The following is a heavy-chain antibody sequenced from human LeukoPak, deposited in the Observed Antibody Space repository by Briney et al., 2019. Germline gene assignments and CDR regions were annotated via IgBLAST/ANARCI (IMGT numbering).Heavy chain of an antibody. CDR3: ARADDFWSGYYYYYYYGMDV. CDR1: GGSISSSNW. D-gene: IGHD3-3*01. J-gene: IGHJ6*02. Sequence: PSETLSLTCAVSGGSISSSNWWSWVRQPSGKGLEWIGEIYHSGSTNYNPSPKSRVTISVDKSKNQFSLKLSSVTAADTAVYYCARADDFWSGYYYYYYYGMDVWGQGTTVTVSS. V-gene: IGHV4-4*02. CDR2: IYHSGST.